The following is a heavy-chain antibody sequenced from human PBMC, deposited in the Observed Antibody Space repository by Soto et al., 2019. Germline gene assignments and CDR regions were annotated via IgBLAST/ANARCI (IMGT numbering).Heavy chain of an antibody. CDR2: FDPEDGET. D-gene: IGHD2-15*01. Sequence: XSVKVSCKVSGYTLTELSMHWVRQAPGKGLEWMGGFDPEDGETIYAQKFQGRVTMTEDTSTDTAYMELSSLRSEDTAVYYCATDLVLTRQDTVVVVAAISGFVYWGQGTLVTVSS. V-gene: IGHV1-24*01. CDR1: GYTLTELS. CDR3: ATDLVLTRQDTVVVVAAISGFVY. J-gene: IGHJ4*02.